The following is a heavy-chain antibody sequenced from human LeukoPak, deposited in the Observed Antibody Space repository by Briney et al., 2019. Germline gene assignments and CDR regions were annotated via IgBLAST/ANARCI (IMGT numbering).Heavy chain of an antibody. CDR1: GGSFSGYY. V-gene: IGHV4-34*01. CDR3: ARGREYCSGGSCYSSYYYYYYYMDV. Sequence: SETLSLTCAVYGGSFSGYYWSSIRQPPGKGLEWIGEINHSGSTNYNPSLKSRVTISVDTSKNQFSLKLSSVTAADTAVYYCARGREYCSGGSCYSSYYYYYYYMDVWGKGTTVTVSS. J-gene: IGHJ6*03. CDR2: INHSGST. D-gene: IGHD2-15*01.